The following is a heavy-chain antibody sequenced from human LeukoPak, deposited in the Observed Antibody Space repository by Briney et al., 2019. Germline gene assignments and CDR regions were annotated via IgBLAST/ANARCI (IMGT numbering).Heavy chain of an antibody. J-gene: IGHJ2*01. D-gene: IGHD1-20*01. Sequence: SETLSLTCTVSGYYTNSDYYWGWIRQPPGEGLEWIASIYHSGSTYHNPSLRSRITISLDTSKNQFSLKLNSVTAADTAVYFCARITGENWYFDLWGRGTLVTVSS. CDR3: ARITGENWYFDL. CDR2: IYHSGST. CDR1: GYYTNSDYY. V-gene: IGHV4-38-2*02.